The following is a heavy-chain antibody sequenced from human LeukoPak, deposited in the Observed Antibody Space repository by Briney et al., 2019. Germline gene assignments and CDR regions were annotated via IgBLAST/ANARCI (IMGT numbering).Heavy chain of an antibody. V-gene: IGHV3-23*01. Sequence: GGSLRLSCAASGFTFSSYAMSWVRQAPGKGLEWVSAISGSGGSTYYADSVKGRFTISRDNSKNTLYLQMNSLRAEDTAVYYCAKDLVDGSGSYDAFDIWGQGTMVTVSS. D-gene: IGHD3-10*01. CDR1: GFTFSSYA. J-gene: IGHJ3*02. CDR2: ISGSGGST. CDR3: AKDLVDGSGSYDAFDI.